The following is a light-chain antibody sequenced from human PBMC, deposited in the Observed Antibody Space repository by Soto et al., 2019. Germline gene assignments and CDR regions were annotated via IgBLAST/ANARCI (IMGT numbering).Light chain of an antibody. J-gene: IGLJ1*01. CDR2: DVS. CDR3: SSYTSSSTLYV. CDR1: SSDVGGYNY. Sequence: QSALTQPASVSGSLGQSITISCTGTSSDVGGYNYVSWYQQHPGKAPKLMIYDVSNRPSGVSNRFSGSKSGNTASLTISGLQAEDEADYYCSSYTSSSTLYVLGTGTKVTVL. V-gene: IGLV2-14*01.